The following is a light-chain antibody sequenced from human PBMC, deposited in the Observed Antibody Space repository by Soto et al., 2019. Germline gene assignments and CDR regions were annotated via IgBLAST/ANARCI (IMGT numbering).Light chain of an antibody. J-gene: IGKJ1*01. V-gene: IGKV1-5*01. CDR1: QSISSW. Sequence: DIQMTQSPSTLSASVGDRVTITCRASQSISSWLAWYQQKPGKAPKLLIYDASSLESGVPSRFSGSGSGTEFTLTISSLQPDDSATYYCQQYNSYSTLGQGTKVDIK. CDR3: QQYNSYST. CDR2: DAS.